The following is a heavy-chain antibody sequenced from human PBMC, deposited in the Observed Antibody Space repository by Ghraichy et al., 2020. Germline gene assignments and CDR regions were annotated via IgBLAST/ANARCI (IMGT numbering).Heavy chain of an antibody. CDR1: GGSISSYY. V-gene: IGHV4-4*07. CDR2: IYTSGST. CDR3: ARAGFEGATLGYYYYGMDV. J-gene: IGHJ6*02. Sequence: SETLSLTCTVSGGSISSYYWSWIRQPAGKGLEWIGRIYTSGSTNYNPSLKSRVTMSVDTSKNQFSLKLSSVTAADTAVYYCARAGFEGATLGYYYYGMDVWGQGTTVTVSS. D-gene: IGHD1-26*01.